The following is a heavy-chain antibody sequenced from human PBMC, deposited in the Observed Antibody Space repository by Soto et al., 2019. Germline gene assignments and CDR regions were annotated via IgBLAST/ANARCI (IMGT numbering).Heavy chain of an antibody. CDR3: ARGQQLVANWLDP. J-gene: IGHJ5*02. CDR2: ISSTGSTP. Sequence: GGSLRLSCAASGFPFSDSYMAWIRQAPGKGLEEIATISSTGSTPYYADSVKGRFTISRDNAQNSLYLEMNNLRAEDTAVYYCARGQQLVANWLDPWGQGTLVTLSS. CDR1: GFPFSDSY. V-gene: IGHV3-11*01. D-gene: IGHD6-6*01.